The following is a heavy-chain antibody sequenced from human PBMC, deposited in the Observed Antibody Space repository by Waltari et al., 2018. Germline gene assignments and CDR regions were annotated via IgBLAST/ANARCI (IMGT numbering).Heavy chain of an antibody. D-gene: IGHD3-16*01. Sequence: EVQRLESGGGLVQPGGSVRLSCEASGFNFSSYAMSWVRQAPGKGRELVSVMYSGGSTYYADSVKGRFTISRDNSKNTLYLQMNSLRAEDTAVYYCANHLGGTDSFDIWGQGTMVTVSS. CDR1: GFNFSSYA. CDR2: MYSGGST. J-gene: IGHJ3*02. V-gene: IGHV3-23*03. CDR3: ANHLGGTDSFDI.